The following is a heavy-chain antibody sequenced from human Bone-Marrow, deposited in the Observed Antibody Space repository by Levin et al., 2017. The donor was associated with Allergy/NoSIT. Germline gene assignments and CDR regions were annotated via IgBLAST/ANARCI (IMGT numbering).Heavy chain of an antibody. CDR1: GGSISSYY. J-gene: IGHJ5*02. Sequence: SETLSLTCTVSGGSISSYYWSWIRQPPGKGLEWIGYIYYSGSTNYNPSLKSRVTISVDTSKNQFSLKLSSVTAADTAVYYCARETTNYYDSSGLYNWFDPWGQGTLVTVSS. CDR3: ARETTNYYDSSGLYNWFDP. CDR2: IYYSGST. D-gene: IGHD3-22*01. V-gene: IGHV4-59*01.